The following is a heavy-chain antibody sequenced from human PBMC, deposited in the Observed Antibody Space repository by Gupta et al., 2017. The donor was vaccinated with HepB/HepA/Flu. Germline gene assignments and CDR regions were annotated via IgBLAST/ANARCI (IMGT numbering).Heavy chain of an antibody. J-gene: IGHJ6*02. V-gene: IGHV3-33*01. CDR3: ARDGELESHYGLDV. Sequence: QEHLIESGGGVVQPRRSLSPLCAASGFNFGTNGMHWVRQAPGKGLEWVAVIWYDGSNINYADSVKGRFTISRDNSKNTLYLQMNGLRGEDTAVYYCARDGELESHYGLDVWGQGTTVTVSS. CDR1: GFNFGTNG. D-gene: IGHD1-1*01. CDR2: IWYDGSNI.